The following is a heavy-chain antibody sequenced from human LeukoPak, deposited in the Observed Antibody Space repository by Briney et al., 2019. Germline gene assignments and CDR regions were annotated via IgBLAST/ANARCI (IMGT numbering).Heavy chain of an antibody. CDR1: GFTFSSYG. D-gene: IGHD2-2*01. J-gene: IGHJ6*03. CDR2: ISYDGSNK. CDR3: AKTYCSTTSCYSRSYYYYMDV. V-gene: IGHV3-30*18. Sequence: PGGSLRLSCAASGFTFSSYGMHWVRQAPGKGLEWVAVISYDGSNKYYADSVKGRFTISRDKSKNTLYLQMNGLRAEDTAVYYCAKTYCSTTSCYSRSYYYYMDVWGKGTTVTVSS.